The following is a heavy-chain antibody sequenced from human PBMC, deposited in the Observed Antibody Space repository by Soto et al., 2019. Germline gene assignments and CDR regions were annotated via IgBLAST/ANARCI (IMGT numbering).Heavy chain of an antibody. Sequence: QGLEWMGWISTYSGTTKYAQEFQGRVTMTTDTSTITAYMELRSLRSDDTAVYYCARSLLHGHSNNAFYICGQEKVIPVS. V-gene: IGHV1-18*01. CDR3: ARSLLHGHSNNAFYI. D-gene: IGHD1-26*01. J-gene: IGHJ3*02. CDR2: ISTYSGTT.